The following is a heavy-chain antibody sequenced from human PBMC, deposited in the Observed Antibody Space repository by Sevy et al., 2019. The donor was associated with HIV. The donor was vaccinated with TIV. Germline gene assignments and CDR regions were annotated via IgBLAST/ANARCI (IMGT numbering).Heavy chain of an antibody. CDR3: ARVAAAGRLIYYYMDV. Sequence: GGSLRLSCAASGFTFSSYSMNWVRQAPGKGLEWVSYISSSSSTIYYADSVKGRFTISRDNAKNSLYLQMNSLRDEDTAAYYCARVAAAGRLIYYYMDVWGQGTTVTVSS. CDR2: ISSSSSTI. V-gene: IGHV3-48*02. J-gene: IGHJ6*03. D-gene: IGHD6-13*01. CDR1: GFTFSSYS.